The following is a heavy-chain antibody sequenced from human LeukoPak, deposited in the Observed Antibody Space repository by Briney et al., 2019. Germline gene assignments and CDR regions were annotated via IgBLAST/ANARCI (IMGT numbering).Heavy chain of an antibody. CDR2: LSDGGSDT. CDR1: GFTLSNYP. D-gene: IGHD2-15*01. J-gene: IGHJ4*02. CDR3: AKGDCSSGNYYFDY. Sequence: GGSLRLSCAASGFTLSNYPMYWVRQAPGKGLEWVSALSDGGSDTYYADSVKGRFTISRDSAGNTLYLRLSSLRADDTAVYYCAKGDCSSGNYYFDYWGRGTQVTVSS. V-gene: IGHV3-23*01.